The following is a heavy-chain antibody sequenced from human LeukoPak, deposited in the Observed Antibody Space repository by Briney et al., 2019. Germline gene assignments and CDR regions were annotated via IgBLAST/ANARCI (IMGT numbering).Heavy chain of an antibody. CDR1: GYSISSGYY. D-gene: IGHD3-10*01. Sequence: PSETLSLTCTVSGYSISSGYYWGWIRQPPGKGLEWIGSIYHSGSTYYNPSLKSRVTISVDMSKNQFSLKLSSVTAADTAVYYCARDYYGSGSSEGDYWGQGTLVTVSS. J-gene: IGHJ4*02. CDR3: ARDYYGSGSSEGDY. CDR2: IYHSGST. V-gene: IGHV4-38-2*02.